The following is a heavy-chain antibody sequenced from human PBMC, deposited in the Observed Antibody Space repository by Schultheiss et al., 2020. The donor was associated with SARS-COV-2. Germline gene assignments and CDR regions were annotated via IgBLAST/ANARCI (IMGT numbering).Heavy chain of an antibody. V-gene: IGHV4-34*01. CDR1: GGSFSGYY. CDR2: INHSGST. D-gene: IGHD2-8*01. Sequence: SQTLSLTCAVYGGSFSGYYWSWIRQPPGKGLEWIGEINHSGSTNYNPPLKSRVTISVDTSKNQFSLKLSSVTAADTAVYYCARVRGYCTNGVCYTSYYYYYMDVWGKGTTVTVSS. J-gene: IGHJ6*03. CDR3: ARVRGYCTNGVCYTSYYYYYMDV.